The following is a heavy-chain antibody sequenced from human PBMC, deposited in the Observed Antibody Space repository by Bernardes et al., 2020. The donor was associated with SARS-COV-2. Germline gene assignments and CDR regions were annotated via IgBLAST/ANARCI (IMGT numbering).Heavy chain of an antibody. J-gene: IGHJ4*02. CDR2: ISSGGDT. CDR3: ARLVGYTYFFHS. Sequence: SETLSLTCSVSGGPTSSGSYYWAWIRQPPGKGLEWIAHISSGGDTFYSPSLKTRVTMSLDTSKNNFSLRLTSATAADTAIYYCARLVGYTYFFHSWGQGALVTVSS. V-gene: IGHV4-39*02. D-gene: IGHD2-8*02. CDR1: GGPTSSGSYY.